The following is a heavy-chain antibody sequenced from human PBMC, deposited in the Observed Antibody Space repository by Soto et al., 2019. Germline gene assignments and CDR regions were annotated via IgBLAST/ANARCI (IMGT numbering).Heavy chain of an antibody. Sequence: SQTLSLTCAISGDSVSSNTAAWNWIRSSPSRGLEWLGRTYYRSNWRHDYAVSVRSRITVNPDTSKNHFSLQLNSVTPDDTAVYYCAGGYSSGWYSEDAFDIWGQGTMVTVSS. CDR3: AGGYSSGWYSEDAFDI. CDR1: GDSVSSNTAA. D-gene: IGHD6-19*01. J-gene: IGHJ3*02. V-gene: IGHV6-1*01. CDR2: TYYRSNWRH.